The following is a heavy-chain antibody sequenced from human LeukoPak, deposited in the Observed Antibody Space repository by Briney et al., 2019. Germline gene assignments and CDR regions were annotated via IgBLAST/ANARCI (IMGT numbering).Heavy chain of an antibody. CDR3: ARCTYSSGWYSVYYYGMDV. CDR1: GDSITSSAFY. V-gene: IGHV4-39*07. CDR2: IFHGGNT. Sequence: SETLSLTCTVSGDSITSSAFYWGWIRQAPGKGLEWIGNIFHGGNTHYNPSLKSRVTISVDTSKNQFSLKLSSVTAADTAVYYCARCTYSSGWYSVYYYGMDVWGQGTTVTVSS. J-gene: IGHJ6*02. D-gene: IGHD6-19*01.